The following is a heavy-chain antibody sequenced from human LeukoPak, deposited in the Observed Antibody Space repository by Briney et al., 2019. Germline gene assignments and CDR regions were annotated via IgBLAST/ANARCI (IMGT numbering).Heavy chain of an antibody. Sequence: GGSLRLSCAAAVFTFSSYGMHVVRQAPGKGLEWVAFIRYDGSNKYYADSVKGRFTISRDNSKNTLYLQMNSLRGEDTAVYYCATLIVPFDYWGEGTLVTVSS. V-gene: IGHV3-30*02. CDR3: ATLIVPFDY. CDR1: VFTFSSYG. CDR2: IRYDGSNK. J-gene: IGHJ4*02. D-gene: IGHD3-22*01.